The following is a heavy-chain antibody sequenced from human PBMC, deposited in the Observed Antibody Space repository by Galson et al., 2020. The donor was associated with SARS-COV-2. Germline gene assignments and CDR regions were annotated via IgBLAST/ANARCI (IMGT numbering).Heavy chain of an antibody. V-gene: IGHV3-73*01. D-gene: IGHD2-21*01. J-gene: IGHJ4*02. CDR2: IRSKANSHAT. Sequence: GESLKISCAASGFIFSDAAMHWVRQASGKGLEWIGRIRSKANSHATGYAASVRGRFTISREDSKNTVYLQMSSLKREDTAVYYCTTWTRTDGILEDFWGQGTLVTVSS. CDR1: GFIFSDAA. CDR3: TTWTRTDGILEDF.